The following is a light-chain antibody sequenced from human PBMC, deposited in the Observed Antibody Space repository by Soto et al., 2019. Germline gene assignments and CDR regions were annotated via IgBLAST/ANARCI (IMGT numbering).Light chain of an antibody. J-gene: IGLJ1*01. CDR2: DVN. V-gene: IGLV2-11*01. CDR3: SSYAGSSTLYV. CDR1: SSDVGGYKY. Sequence: QSVLTQPRSVSGSPGQSVTISCTGTSSDVGGYKYVSWYQQYPGKAPQLMIYDVNERPSGVPYRFSGSKSGNTASLTISGLQAEDEADYYCSSYAGSSTLYVFXTGTKVTVL.